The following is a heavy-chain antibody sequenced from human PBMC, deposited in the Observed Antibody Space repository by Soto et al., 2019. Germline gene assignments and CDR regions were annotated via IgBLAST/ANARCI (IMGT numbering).Heavy chain of an antibody. J-gene: IGHJ4*02. V-gene: IGHV4-31*03. CDR2: ISFAGTT. CDR3: ARVEYYVDRRGFYFDS. D-gene: IGHD3-22*01. Sequence: SETLSLTCTVSGGSISSGGYYWSWIRQHPGQGLEWIGHISFAGTTYYNPSLKSRVIISVDTSKNQFSLKVTAVTAADTAVYYCARVEYYVDRRGFYFDSWGLGSPVTVYS. CDR1: GGSISSGGYY.